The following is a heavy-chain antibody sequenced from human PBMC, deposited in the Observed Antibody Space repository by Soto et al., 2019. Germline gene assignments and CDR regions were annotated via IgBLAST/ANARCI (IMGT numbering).Heavy chain of an antibody. CDR1: GFSLTTRGVG. CDR3: AHIPNYYQYDWFDP. J-gene: IGHJ5*02. CDR2: FYWDDDK. Sequence: QITLKESGPPLVKPTQTLTLTCTFSGFSLTTRGVGVGWIRQPPGKALECLALFYWDDDKRYSPSLQSRLSITKDTSKNQVVLTMTNVDPVDTATYYCAHIPNYYQYDWFDPWGQGTLVSVSS. V-gene: IGHV2-5*02. D-gene: IGHD3-16*01.